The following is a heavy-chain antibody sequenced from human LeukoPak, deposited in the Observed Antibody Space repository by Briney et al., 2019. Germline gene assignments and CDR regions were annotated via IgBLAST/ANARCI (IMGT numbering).Heavy chain of an antibody. V-gene: IGHV3-30*18. CDR1: GFTFSSYG. CDR3: AKRADSSAHSFDY. J-gene: IGHJ4*02. CDR2: ISYDGSNK. Sequence: QAGGSLRLSCAASGFTFSSYGMHWVRQAPGKGLEWVAVISYDGSNKYYADSVKGRFTISRDNAKNSLYLQMDSLRVEDTAVYYCAKRADSSAHSFDYWGQGTLVTVSS. D-gene: IGHD3-22*01.